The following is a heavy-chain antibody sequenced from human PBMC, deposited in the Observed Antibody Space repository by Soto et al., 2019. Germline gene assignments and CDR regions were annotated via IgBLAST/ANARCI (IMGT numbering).Heavy chain of an antibody. CDR3: ARQTRWFDP. V-gene: IGHV4-39*01. J-gene: IGHJ5*02. Sequence: PSETLSLTCTVSGGSISSSSYYWGWIRQPPGKGLEWIGSIYYSGSTYYNPSLKSRVTISVDTSKNQFSLKLSSVPAADTAVYYCARQTRWFDPWGQGTLVTVSS. CDR1: GGSISSSSYY. CDR2: IYYSGST.